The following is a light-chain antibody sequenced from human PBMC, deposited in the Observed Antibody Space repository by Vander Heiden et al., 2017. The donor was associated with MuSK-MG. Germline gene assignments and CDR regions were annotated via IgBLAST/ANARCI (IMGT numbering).Light chain of an antibody. Sequence: QSALTQPRSVSGSPGQSVTISCTGTSSDVGGYNYVSWYQQHPGKAPKLMIYDVSKRPSRVPDRFSGSKSGNTASLTISGLQAEDEADYYCCSYAGSYTFVFGGGTKLTVI. J-gene: IGLJ2*01. CDR1: SSDVGGYNY. V-gene: IGLV2-11*01. CDR2: DVS. CDR3: CSYAGSYTFV.